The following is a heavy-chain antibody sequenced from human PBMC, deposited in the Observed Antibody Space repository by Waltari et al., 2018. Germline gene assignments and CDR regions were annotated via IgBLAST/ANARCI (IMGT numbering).Heavy chain of an antibody. CDR3: ARGLDNAKTGY. V-gene: IGHV4-34*01. J-gene: IGHJ4*02. CDR2: IHPSGST. Sequence: QVQLQQWGAGLLKSSETLSLTCAVYGGSFSGYYGSWIRQPPGKELDWIREIHPSGSTDYKSSLQSRVTIMLDTSKNHLSLKLTSVTAADTAVYYCARGLDNAKTGYWGQGTLVTVSS. CDR1: GGSFSGYY. D-gene: IGHD1-20*01.